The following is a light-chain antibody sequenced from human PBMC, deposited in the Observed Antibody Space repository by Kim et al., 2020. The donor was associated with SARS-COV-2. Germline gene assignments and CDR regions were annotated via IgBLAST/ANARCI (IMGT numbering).Light chain of an antibody. Sequence: EIVLTQSPGTLSLSPGESTTLSCRASQSVGTLAWYQQKPCRAPRLLFYATSFRSTGIPDRFSGSGSGTDFTLTISRLEPEDFAVYYCQEYDASPPWTFGQGTKLEI. V-gene: IGKV3-20*01. CDR2: ATS. J-gene: IGKJ1*01. CDR3: QEYDASPPWT. CDR1: QSVGT.